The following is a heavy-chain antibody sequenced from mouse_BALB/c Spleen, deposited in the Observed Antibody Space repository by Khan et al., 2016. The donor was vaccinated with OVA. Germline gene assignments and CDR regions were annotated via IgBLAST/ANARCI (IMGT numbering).Heavy chain of an antibody. J-gene: IGHJ2*01. CDR3: ARDGYYFDY. Sequence: VQLKESGPDLVKPSQSLSLTCTVTGFSITSGYSWHWIRQFPGNKLEWMGYIYYSGNNNYNPSIKSRIYITRDTSKNQFFLQCNSVTTEDTATYYCARDGYYFDYWGQGTTLTVSS. V-gene: IGHV3-1*02. CDR1: GFSITSGYS. D-gene: IGHD2-3*01. CDR2: IYYSGNN.